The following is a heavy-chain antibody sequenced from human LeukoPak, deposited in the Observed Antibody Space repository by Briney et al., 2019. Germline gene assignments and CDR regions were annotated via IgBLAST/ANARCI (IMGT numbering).Heavy chain of an antibody. J-gene: IGHJ4*02. CDR2: INPNSGGT. CDR1: GYTFTDYY. Sequence: APVKVSCKAYGYTFTDYYMHWVRQAPGQGLEWMGWINPNSGGTNYAQKFQGRVTMTRDTSISTAYMELSRLRSDDTAVYYCAREGPIVGATHLVDYWGQGTLVTVSS. D-gene: IGHD1-26*01. CDR3: AREGPIVGATHLVDY. V-gene: IGHV1-2*02.